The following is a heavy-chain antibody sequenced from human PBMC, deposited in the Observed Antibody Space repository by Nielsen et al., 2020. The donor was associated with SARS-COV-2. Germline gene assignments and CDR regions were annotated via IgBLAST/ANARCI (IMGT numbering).Heavy chain of an antibody. D-gene: IGHD4-23*01. J-gene: IGHJ4*02. CDR3: AKSTVVTTYYFDY. CDR1: GFTFNNFA. CDR2: ISGSGDYT. Sequence: GGSLRLSCAASGFTFNNFAMSWVRQPPEKGLEWVSGISGSGDYTYYGDSVKGRFTISRDNSKNTLYLQMNILRAEDTAVYYCAKSTVVTTYYFDYWGQGTLVTVSS. V-gene: IGHV3-23*01.